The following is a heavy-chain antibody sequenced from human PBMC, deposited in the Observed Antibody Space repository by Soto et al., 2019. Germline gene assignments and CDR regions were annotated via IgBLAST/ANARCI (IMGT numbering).Heavy chain of an antibody. J-gene: IGHJ4*02. CDR1: GYSFTSYW. D-gene: IGHD5-12*01. CDR3: ARGNPLEEYSGYDFPY. Sequence: GESLKISCKGSGYSFTSYWIGWVRQMPGKGLEWMGIIYPGDSDTRYSPSFQGQVTISADKSISTAYMELSRLRSDDTAVYYCARGNPLEEYSGYDFPYWGQGTLVTVSS. V-gene: IGHV5-51*01. CDR2: IYPGDSDT.